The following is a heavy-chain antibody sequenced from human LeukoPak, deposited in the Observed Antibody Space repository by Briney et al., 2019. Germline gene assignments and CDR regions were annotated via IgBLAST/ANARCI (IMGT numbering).Heavy chain of an antibody. V-gene: IGHV3-7*01. Sequence: GGSLRLSCAASGLTFGSYWMSWVRQAPGKGLEWVANIKQDGSEKYYVESVKSRFTISRDNAKNSLYLQMNNQRAEDTAVYYCARGAGYCSSTTCSDYYYMDVWGKGTTVTVSS. CDR3: ARGAGYCSSTTCSDYYYMDV. CDR1: GLTFGSYW. J-gene: IGHJ6*03. D-gene: IGHD2-2*01. CDR2: IKQDGSEK.